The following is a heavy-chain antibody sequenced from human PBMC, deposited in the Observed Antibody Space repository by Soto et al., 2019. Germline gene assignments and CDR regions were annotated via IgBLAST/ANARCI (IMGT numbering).Heavy chain of an antibody. Sequence: SETLSLTCTVSGGSISSGGYYWSWIRQHPGKGLEWIGYIYYSGSTYYNPSLKSRVTISVDTSKNLFSLKLSSVTAADTAVYYCARDLGCSSTSCYFNWFDPWGQGALVTVSS. D-gene: IGHD2-2*01. CDR3: ARDLGCSSTSCYFNWFDP. CDR2: IYYSGST. CDR1: GGSISSGGYY. J-gene: IGHJ5*02. V-gene: IGHV4-31*03.